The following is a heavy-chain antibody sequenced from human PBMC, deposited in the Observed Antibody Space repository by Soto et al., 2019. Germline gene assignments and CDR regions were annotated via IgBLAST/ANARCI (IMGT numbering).Heavy chain of an antibody. J-gene: IGHJ4*02. CDR3: ARQQDAVRGPYFDY. CDR2: IWYDESNK. V-gene: IGHV3-33*01. Sequence: GGSLRLSCVASGFTLSTYDMHWVRQVPGKGLEWVAIIWYDESNKYYGDSVKGRFTISRDDSRNTLYLQMNSLRAEDTAVYFCARQQDAVRGPYFDYWGQGTLVTVSS. CDR1: GFTLSTYD.